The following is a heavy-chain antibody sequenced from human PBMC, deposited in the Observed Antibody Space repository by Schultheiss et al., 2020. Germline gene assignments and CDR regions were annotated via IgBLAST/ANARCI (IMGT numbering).Heavy chain of an antibody. V-gene: IGHV3-21*06. Sequence: GGSLRLSCAASGFTFSLYNMHWVRQAPGKGLEWVSSISSSSSYIYYADSVKGRFSISRDNAKNSLYLQLNSLRGEDTAMYYCARETSSSPIDQWGQGTLVTVSS. CDR1: GFTFSLYN. J-gene: IGHJ4*02. D-gene: IGHD2-2*01. CDR3: ARETSSSPIDQ. CDR2: ISSSSSYI.